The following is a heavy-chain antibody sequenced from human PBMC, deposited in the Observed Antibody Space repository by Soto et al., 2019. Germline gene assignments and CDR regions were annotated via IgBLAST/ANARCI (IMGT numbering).Heavy chain of an antibody. CDR2: IYYSGST. CDR1: GGSISSYY. CDR3: ARHQSYCINGVCYRPLNYYYYYMDV. J-gene: IGHJ6*03. V-gene: IGHV4-59*08. Sequence: SETLSLTCTVSGGSISSYYWSWIRQPPGKGLEWIGYIYYSGSTNYNPSLKSRVTISVDTSKNQFSLKLSSVTAADTAVYYCARHQSYCINGVCYRPLNYYYYYMDVWGKGTTVTVSS. D-gene: IGHD2-8*01.